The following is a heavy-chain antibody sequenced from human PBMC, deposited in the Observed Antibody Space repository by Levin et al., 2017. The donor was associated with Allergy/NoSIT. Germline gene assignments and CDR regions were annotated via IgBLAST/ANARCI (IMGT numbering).Heavy chain of an antibody. D-gene: IGHD5-12*01. CDR1: GGSISSSSYY. CDR2: IYYSGST. CDR3: ARDGYHNPDFDY. V-gene: IGHV4-39*07. Sequence: SETLSLTCTVSGGSISSSSYYWGWIRQPPGKGLEWIGSIYYSGSTYYNPSLKSRVTISVDTSKNQFSLKLSSVTAADTAVYYCARDGYHNPDFDYWGQGTLVTVSS. J-gene: IGHJ4*02.